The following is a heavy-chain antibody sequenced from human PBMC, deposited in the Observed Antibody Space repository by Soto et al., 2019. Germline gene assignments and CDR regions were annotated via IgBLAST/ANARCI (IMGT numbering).Heavy chain of an antibody. CDR2: ISYDGSNE. V-gene: IGHV3-30*18. D-gene: IGHD6-19*01. J-gene: IGHJ4*01. CDR1: GFTFSSCG. Sequence: GGSLRLSCVASGFTFSSCGIHWGRQAPGKGLEWVAVISYDGSNEYYADSVKGRFTISRDNSKSTLYLQMDSLRPEDTAVYYCAKEITVAGDFDYWGHGTLVTSPQ. CDR3: AKEITVAGDFDY.